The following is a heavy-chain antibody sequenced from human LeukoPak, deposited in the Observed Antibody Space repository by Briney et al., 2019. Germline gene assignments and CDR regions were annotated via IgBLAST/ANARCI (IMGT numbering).Heavy chain of an antibody. CDR1: RFTFSSYA. Sequence: GGSLRLSCAASRFTFSSYAISWVRQAPGKGLEWVSGISNSGGSRNYADSVKGRFTISRDNSKNTLYLQMNSLRAEDTAVYYCARIDGSGSPRYWSFDLWGRGTLVTVSS. D-gene: IGHD3-10*01. CDR2: ISNSGGSR. J-gene: IGHJ2*01. CDR3: ARIDGSGSPRYWSFDL. V-gene: IGHV3-23*01.